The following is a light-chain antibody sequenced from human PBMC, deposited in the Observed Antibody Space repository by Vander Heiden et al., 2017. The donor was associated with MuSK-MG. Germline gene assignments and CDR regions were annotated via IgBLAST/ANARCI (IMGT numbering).Light chain of an antibody. J-gene: IGLJ1*01. CDR1: NSDVGSNYY. CDR3: SSHTSTSFVV. CDR2: EVT. V-gene: IGLV2-14*01. Sequence: QSVLAQPASVSGSPGQSITISCTGTNSDVGSNYYVSWYQQHPGQAPKRILYEVTERPSEISDRFSGSKSGNTASLTIFGLRAEDEADYYCSSHTSTSFVVFGSGTKVTVL.